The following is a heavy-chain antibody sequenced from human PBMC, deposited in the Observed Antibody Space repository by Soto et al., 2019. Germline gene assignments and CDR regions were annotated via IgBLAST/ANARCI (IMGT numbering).Heavy chain of an antibody. CDR3: AKANLHYYDSSGYYYPVDY. V-gene: IGHV3-30*18. J-gene: IGHJ4*02. D-gene: IGHD3-22*01. CDR2: ISYDGSNK. Sequence: QVQLVESGGGVVQPGRSLRLSCAASGFTFSSYGMHWVRQAPGKGLEWVAVISYDGSNKYYADFVKGRFTISRDNSKNTLYLQMNSLRAEDTAVYYCAKANLHYYDSSGYYYPVDYWGQGTLVTVSS. CDR1: GFTFSSYG.